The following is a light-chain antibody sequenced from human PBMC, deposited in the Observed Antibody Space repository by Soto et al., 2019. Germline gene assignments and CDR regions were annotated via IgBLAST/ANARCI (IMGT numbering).Light chain of an antibody. CDR1: QSVSSSY. V-gene: IGKV3-20*01. Sequence: EIVLTQSPCTLSLSPGERSTLSCRASQSVSSSYLAWYQQKPGQAPRLLIYGASSRATGIPDRFSGSGSGTDFTLTISSLQPDDFATYYCQHYNSYSEAFGQGTKVDIK. CDR3: QHYNSYSEA. CDR2: GAS. J-gene: IGKJ1*01.